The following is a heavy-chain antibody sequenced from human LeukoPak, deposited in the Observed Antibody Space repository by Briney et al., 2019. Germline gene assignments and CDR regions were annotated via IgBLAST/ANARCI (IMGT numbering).Heavy chain of an antibody. CDR3: AKELMGFDY. Sequence: QPGGSLRLSCAASGFTFSSYAMSWVRQAPGKGLEWVSAVSGTGLTTYYADSVKGRFIVSRDNSKNTAYLQMNSLRGEDAAVYYCAKELMGFDYWGQGTLVTVSS. V-gene: IGHV3-23*01. J-gene: IGHJ4*02. D-gene: IGHD2-8*01. CDR1: GFTFSSYA. CDR2: VSGTGLTT.